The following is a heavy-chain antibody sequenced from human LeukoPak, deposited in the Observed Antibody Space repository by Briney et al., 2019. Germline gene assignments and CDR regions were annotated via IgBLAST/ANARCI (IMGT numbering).Heavy chain of an antibody. CDR2: ISGSGGNT. CDR3: ASEVGATSK. Sequence: GGSLRLSCAASGFTFSSYAMNWVCQAPGKGLEWVSGISGSGGNTYYADSVKGRFTISRDNSKNTLYLQMNSLRAEDTAVYYCASEVGATSKWGQGTLVTVSS. D-gene: IGHD1-26*01. CDR1: GFTFSSYA. J-gene: IGHJ4*02. V-gene: IGHV3-23*01.